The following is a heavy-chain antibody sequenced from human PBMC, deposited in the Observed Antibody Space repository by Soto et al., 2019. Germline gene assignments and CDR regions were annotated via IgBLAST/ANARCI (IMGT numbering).Heavy chain of an antibody. D-gene: IGHD3-22*01. J-gene: IGHJ4*02. CDR1: GGTFSSYA. V-gene: IGHV1-69*13. Sequence: GASVKVSCKASGGTFSSYAISWVRQAPGQGLEWMGGIIPIFGTANYAQKFQGRVTITADESTSTAYMELSSLRSEDTAVYYCARDQPHSSGNFDYWGQGTLVTVSS. CDR3: ARDQPHSSGNFDY. CDR2: IIPIFGTA.